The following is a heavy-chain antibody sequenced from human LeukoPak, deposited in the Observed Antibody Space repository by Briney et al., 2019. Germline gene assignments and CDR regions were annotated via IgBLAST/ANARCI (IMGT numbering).Heavy chain of an antibody. J-gene: IGHJ6*02. CDR1: GFSVSSYD. D-gene: IGHD3-16*01. V-gene: IGHV3-48*03. CDR2: ISRSGTTI. Sequence: GGSLRLSCAASGFSVSSYDMNWVRQAPGRGLEWVSYISRSGTTIYYANSVKGRFTISRDNAKNSLYLQTNSLRDEDTAVYYCARGHTFGYYYGMDVWGQGTTVTVSS. CDR3: ARGHTFGYYYGMDV.